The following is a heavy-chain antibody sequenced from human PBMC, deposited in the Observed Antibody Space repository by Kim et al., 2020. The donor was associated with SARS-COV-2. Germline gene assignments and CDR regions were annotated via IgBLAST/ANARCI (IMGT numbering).Heavy chain of an antibody. CDR2: INSDGTST. J-gene: IGHJ4*02. CDR3: ARGGEVSRPSGSYGDC. CDR1: GFTFSSHW. V-gene: IGHV3-74*01. Sequence: GGSLRLSCAASGFTFSSHWMLWVRQAPGKGLVWVSRINSDGTSTTYADSVKGRFTISRDNAKNTLYLQRNSLRAEDTAVYYCARGGEVSRPSGSYGDCWGQGALVTVSS. D-gene: IGHD1-26*01.